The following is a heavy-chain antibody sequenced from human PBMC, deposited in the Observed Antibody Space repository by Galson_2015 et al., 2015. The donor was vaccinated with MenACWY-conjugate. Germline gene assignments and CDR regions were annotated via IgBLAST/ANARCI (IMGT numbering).Heavy chain of an antibody. D-gene: IGHD4-23*01. CDR2: IDPSDSYT. CDR3: ARLVTVETPYYYYGMDV. CDR1: GYRFPSYW. V-gene: IGHV5-10-1*01. Sequence: QSGAEVKKPGESLRISFKGSGYRFPSYWIAWVRQMPGKGLECVGRIDPSDSYTNYSPSFQGHVTISADKSISTAYLQWSSLKASDTAMYYCARLVTVETPYYYYGMDVWVQGTTVTVSS. J-gene: IGHJ6*02.